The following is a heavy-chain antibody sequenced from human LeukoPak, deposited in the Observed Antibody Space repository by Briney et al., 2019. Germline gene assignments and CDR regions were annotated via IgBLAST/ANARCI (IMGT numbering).Heavy chain of an antibody. CDR1: GFTFSSYA. J-gene: IGHJ3*02. CDR2: IYSGGST. CDR3: AGGTTVTTDAFDI. D-gene: IGHD4-17*01. V-gene: IGHV3-53*01. Sequence: GGSLRLSCAASGFTFSSYAMTWVRQAPGKGLEWVSVIYSGGSTYYADSVKGRVTISRDNSKNTLYLQMKSQRAEDTAVYYCAGGTTVTTDAFDIWGQGTMVTVSS.